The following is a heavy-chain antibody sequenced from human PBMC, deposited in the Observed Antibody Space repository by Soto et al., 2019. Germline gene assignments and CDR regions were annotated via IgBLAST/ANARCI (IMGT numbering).Heavy chain of an antibody. J-gene: IGHJ6*02. V-gene: IGHV3-33*01. CDR3: ASDLVGASDSYGLDV. CDR2: IWHDGNNK. Sequence: QVQLVESGGGVVQPGRSLRLSCAASGFTFSNYGMHWVRQAPGKGLEWVAIIWHDGNNKYYADSVRGRFISRDNSKNRLYLQMNSLRAEDTAVYYCASDLVGASDSYGLDVWGQGTPVTVSS. D-gene: IGHD1-26*01. CDR1: GFTFSNYG.